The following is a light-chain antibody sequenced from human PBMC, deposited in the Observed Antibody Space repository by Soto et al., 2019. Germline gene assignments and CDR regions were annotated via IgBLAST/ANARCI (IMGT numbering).Light chain of an antibody. CDR1: HSVSNN. CDR3: QQYNVSPLT. Sequence: EIALTQSPATLSVAPGARATLTSRASHSVSNNFAWYQQNPGQAPNLLIYVASTRATGIPARFSGSGSGTEFTLTISSLQSEDFAVYYCQQYNVSPLTFGGGTKVEFK. CDR2: VAS. J-gene: IGKJ4*01. V-gene: IGKV3-15*01.